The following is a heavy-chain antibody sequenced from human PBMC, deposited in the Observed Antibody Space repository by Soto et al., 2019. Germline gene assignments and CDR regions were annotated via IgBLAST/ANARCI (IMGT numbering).Heavy chain of an antibody. D-gene: IGHD2-15*01. CDR1: GYTFASYC. CDR3: ARNPPLSSGGFSVDY. Sequence: ASVKVSCKASGYTFASYCITWVRQAPGQGLEWMGWISTYNDNRNYAQKIQGRVTMTTDTSTSTAYMELRSLRSDDTAVYYCARNPPLSSGGFSVDYWGQGTLVTVSS. J-gene: IGHJ4*02. CDR2: ISTYNDNR. V-gene: IGHV1-18*04.